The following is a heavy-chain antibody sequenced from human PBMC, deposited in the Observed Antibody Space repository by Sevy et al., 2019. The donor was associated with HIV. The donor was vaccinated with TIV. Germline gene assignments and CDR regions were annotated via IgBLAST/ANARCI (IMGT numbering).Heavy chain of an antibody. CDR3: ASDRKDDDDSSGYPPSWFDP. CDR1: GYTFTGYY. Sequence: ASVKVSCKASGYTFTGYYMHWVRQAPGQGLEWMGWINPNRGGTNYAQKFQGRVTMTRDTSISTAYMELSRLRYDDTAVYYCASDRKDDDDSSGYPPSWFDPWGQGTLVTVSS. V-gene: IGHV1-2*02. CDR2: INPNRGGT. D-gene: IGHD3-22*01. J-gene: IGHJ5*02.